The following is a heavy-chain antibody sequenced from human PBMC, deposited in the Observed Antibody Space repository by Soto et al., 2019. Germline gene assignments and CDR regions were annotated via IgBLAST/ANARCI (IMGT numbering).Heavy chain of an antibody. CDR2: IIPILGIA. J-gene: IGHJ4*02. V-gene: IGHV1-69*02. CDR1: GGTFSSYT. CDR3: ARFRDGEQFYFDY. Sequence: GASVKVSCKASGGTFSSYTISWVRQAPGQGLEWMGRIIPILGIANYAQKFQGRVTITADKSTSTAYMELSSLRSEDTAVYYCARFRDGEQFYFDYWGQGTLVTVSS.